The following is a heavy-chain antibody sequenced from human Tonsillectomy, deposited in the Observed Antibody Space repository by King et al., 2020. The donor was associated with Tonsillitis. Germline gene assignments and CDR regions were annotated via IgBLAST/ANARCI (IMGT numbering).Heavy chain of an antibody. Sequence: VQLQESGPGLVKPSETLSLTCTVSGGSISSYYWSWIRQPPGKGLEWIGYIYDSGSTNYNTSLKSRGTISVDTSKNQLSLKLSSVTAADTALYYCARGSNIAASGTGYYFDYWGQGTLVTVSS. CDR3: ARGSNIAASGTGYYFDY. CDR2: IYDSGST. D-gene: IGHD6-13*01. CDR1: GGSISSYY. V-gene: IGHV4-59*01. J-gene: IGHJ4*02.